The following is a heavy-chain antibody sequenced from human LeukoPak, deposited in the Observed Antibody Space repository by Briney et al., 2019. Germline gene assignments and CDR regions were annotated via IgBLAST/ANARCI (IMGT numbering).Heavy chain of an antibody. CDR3: AKGQELDDGVFDS. CDR1: GFTFSSYS. CDR2: IRSNGDTT. J-gene: IGHJ4*02. V-gene: IGHV3-23*01. Sequence: GGSLRLSCAASGFTFSSYSMNWVRQAPGKGLEWVSTIRSNGDTTYNADSVKGRFTISRDNSKNTLYLELNSLRVEDTATFYCAKGQELDDGVFDSWGQGTMVTVSS. D-gene: IGHD1-1*01.